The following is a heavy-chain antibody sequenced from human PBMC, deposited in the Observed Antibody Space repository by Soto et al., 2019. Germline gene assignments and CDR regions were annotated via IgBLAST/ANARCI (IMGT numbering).Heavy chain of an antibody. D-gene: IGHD2-2*02. CDR3: ARVLNPSSTSCYTV. Sequence: PGGSLRLSCAASGFTFSSYSMNWVRQAPGKGLEWVSSISSGSSYIYYADSVKGRFTISRDNAKNSLYLQMNSLRAEDTAVYYCARVLNPSSTSCYTVWGQGTTVTVAS. J-gene: IGHJ6*02. CDR1: GFTFSSYS. CDR2: ISSGSSYI. V-gene: IGHV3-21*01.